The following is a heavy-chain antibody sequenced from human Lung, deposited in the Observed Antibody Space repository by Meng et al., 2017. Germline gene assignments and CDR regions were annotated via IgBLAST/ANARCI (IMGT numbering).Heavy chain of an antibody. Sequence: QVQLVESGGGVVQPGRSLRLSRAASGFTFSSYGMHWVRQAPGKGLEWVAVISYDGSNKYYADSVKGRFTISRDNSKNTLYLQMNSLRAEDTAVYYCAKDLSKQQQLGELDYWGQGTLVTVSS. CDR2: ISYDGSNK. CDR3: AKDLSKQQQLGELDY. V-gene: IGHV3-30*18. D-gene: IGHD6-13*01. CDR1: GFTFSSYG. J-gene: IGHJ4*02.